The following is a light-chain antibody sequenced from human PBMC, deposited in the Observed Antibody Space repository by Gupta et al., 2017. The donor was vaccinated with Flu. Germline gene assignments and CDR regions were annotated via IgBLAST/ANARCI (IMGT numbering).Light chain of an antibody. CDR1: QCRVHRSVETY. J-gene: IGKJ3*01. CDR3: IQNLHLVT. CDR2: GGS. V-gene: IGKV2-28*01. Sequence: PAPAGEASVVAGRTSQCRVHRSVETYLDWYLQKPGQSQQLMIYGGSSLDSGVPERFSGSGSGTDFTLKISRVEAEDVGTYYCIQNLHLVTFGHGTKVDIK.